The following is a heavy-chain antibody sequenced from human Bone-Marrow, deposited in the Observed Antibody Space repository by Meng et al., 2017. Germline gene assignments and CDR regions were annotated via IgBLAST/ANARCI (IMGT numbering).Heavy chain of an antibody. V-gene: IGHV4-39*07. J-gene: IGHJ5*02. CDR3: ARDCPSPFRWFDP. Sequence: QVHLREWGPGLMKPPETPSLTCTVSGGSISSSSYYWGWIRQPPGKGLEWIGSIYYSGSTYYNPSLKSRVTISVDTSKNQFSLKLSSVTAADTAVYYCARDCPSPFRWFDPWGQGTLVTVSS. CDR2: IYYSGST. CDR1: GGSISSSSYY.